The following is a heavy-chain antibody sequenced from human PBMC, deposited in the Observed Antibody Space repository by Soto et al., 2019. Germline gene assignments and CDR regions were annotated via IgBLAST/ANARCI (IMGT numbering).Heavy chain of an antibody. Sequence: QVQLQESGPGLVKPSQTLSLTCTVSGGSINSGDYCWSWIRQPPGKGLEWIGYISYSGSTYYNPSPKSRLAISPDTSKNQFSLTLTSVTAADTAVYYCAREGTNSYVSGTPGDWFDPWGQGTLVTVSS. CDR1: GGSINSGDYC. D-gene: IGHD3-10*01. CDR3: AREGTNSYVSGTPGDWFDP. CDR2: ISYSGST. V-gene: IGHV4-30-4*08. J-gene: IGHJ5*02.